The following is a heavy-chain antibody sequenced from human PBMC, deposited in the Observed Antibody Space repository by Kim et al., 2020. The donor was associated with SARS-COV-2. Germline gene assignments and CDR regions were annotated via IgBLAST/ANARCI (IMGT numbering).Heavy chain of an antibody. J-gene: IGHJ4*02. CDR1: GFTFSSYA. Sequence: GGSLRLSCAASGFTFSSYAMSWVRQAPGKGLEWVSAISGSGGSTYYADSVKGRFTISRDNSKNTLYLQMNSLRAEDTAVYYCANNNGPGIVGATAYFDYWGQGTLVTVSS. D-gene: IGHD1-26*01. CDR2: ISGSGGST. CDR3: ANNNGPGIVGATAYFDY. V-gene: IGHV3-23*01.